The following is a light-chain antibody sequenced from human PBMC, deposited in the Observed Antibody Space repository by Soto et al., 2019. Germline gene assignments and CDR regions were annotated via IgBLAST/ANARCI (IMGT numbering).Light chain of an antibody. CDR2: EVS. V-gene: IGLV2-8*01. J-gene: IGLJ3*02. CDR3: TSYAGSNNLV. Sequence: QSALTQPPSASGSPGHSVTISCTGTSSDIGGYNYVSWYQQHPGKAPKLIIYEVSKRPSGVPDRFSGSKSGNTASLTVSGLQAEDEADYYCTSYAGSNNLVFAGGTKVTVL. CDR1: SSDIGGYNY.